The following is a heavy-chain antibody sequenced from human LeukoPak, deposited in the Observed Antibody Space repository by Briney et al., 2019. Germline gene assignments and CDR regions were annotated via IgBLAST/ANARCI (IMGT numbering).Heavy chain of an antibody. V-gene: IGHV3-23*01. J-gene: IGHJ4*02. D-gene: IGHD3-10*01. Sequence: GGSLRLSCAASRFTFSNYAMTWVRQAPGKGLEWVSAISGGAGSTYYADSVKGRFTISRDNSKNTVHLQMNSLRAEDTAVYYCARDQGYYASGGYFDQWGQGTLVAASS. CDR2: ISGGAGST. CDR1: RFTFSNYA. CDR3: ARDQGYYASGGYFDQ.